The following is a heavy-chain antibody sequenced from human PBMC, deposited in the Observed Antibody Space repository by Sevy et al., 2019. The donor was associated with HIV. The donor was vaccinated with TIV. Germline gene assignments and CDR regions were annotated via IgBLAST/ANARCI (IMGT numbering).Heavy chain of an antibody. J-gene: IGHJ4*02. V-gene: IGHV3-23*01. D-gene: IGHD2-8*01. CDR2: LSFGGGEI. CDR3: ARAGCTKPYDY. CDR1: GFTFSKYS. Sequence: GGSLRLSCAASGFTFSKYSMSWVRQPPGKGLEWVSTLSFGGGEINYADSVKGRFTISRDNSKSSVYLQMNNLGPEDTAVYYCARAGCTKPYDYWGQGTLVTVSS.